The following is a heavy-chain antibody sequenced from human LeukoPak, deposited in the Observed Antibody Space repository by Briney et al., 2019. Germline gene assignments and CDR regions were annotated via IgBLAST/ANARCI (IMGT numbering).Heavy chain of an antibody. D-gene: IGHD3-10*01. CDR2: INHSGST. CDR3: ARGKGLLWFREFTFDY. CDR1: GRSFSGYY. V-gene: IGHV4-34*01. J-gene: IGHJ4*02. Sequence: SETLSLTCAVYGRSFSGYYWSWIRQPPGKGLEWIGEINHSGSTNYNPSLKSRVTISVDTSKNQFSLKLSSVTAADTAVYYCARGKGLLWFREFTFDYWGQGTLVTVSS.